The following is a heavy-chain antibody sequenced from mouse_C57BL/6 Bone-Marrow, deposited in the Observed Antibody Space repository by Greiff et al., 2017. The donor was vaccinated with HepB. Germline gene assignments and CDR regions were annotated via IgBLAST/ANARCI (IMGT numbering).Heavy chain of an antibody. J-gene: IGHJ2*01. D-gene: IGHD1-1*01. CDR3: GRRDGKRFYFEC. CDR1: GYTFTDHT. V-gene: IGHV1-78*01. Sequence: QVQLKQSDAELVKPGASVKISCKVSGYTFTDHTMYRMKQRPEQGREWSGYIYPRDGSTKYNEKFKGKATLTADKSSNTAYMQLNSLTSEDPAVYFCGRRDGKRFYFECWGQGATLAVSA. CDR2: IYPRDGST.